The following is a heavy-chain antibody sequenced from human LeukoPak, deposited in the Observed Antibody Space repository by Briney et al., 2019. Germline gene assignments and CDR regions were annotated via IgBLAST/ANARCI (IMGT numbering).Heavy chain of an antibody. J-gene: IGHJ4*02. D-gene: IGHD2/OR15-2a*01. Sequence: GGSLRLSCAASGFTLRSHGMHWVRQAPGKGLEWVAVISSDGSSKYYIDSVKGRFTISRDNSKNTLFLQMNSLRAEDTAVYYCARGENSKTYPVSGYWGQGTLVTVSS. CDR2: ISSDGSSK. CDR3: ARGENSKTYPVSGY. V-gene: IGHV3-30*03. CDR1: GFTLRSHG.